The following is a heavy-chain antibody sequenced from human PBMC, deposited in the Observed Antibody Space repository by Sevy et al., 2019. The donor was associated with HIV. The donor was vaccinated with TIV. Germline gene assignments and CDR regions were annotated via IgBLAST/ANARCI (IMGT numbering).Heavy chain of an antibody. CDR2: ISYDGSNK. Sequence: GGSLRLSCAASGFTFSSYAMHWVRQAPGKGLEWEAVISYDGSNKYYADSVKGRFTISRDNSKNTLYLQMNSLRAEDTAVYYCARDGYYYDSSGYYQLDYWGQGTLVTVSS. J-gene: IGHJ4*02. V-gene: IGHV3-30*04. CDR1: GFTFSSYA. D-gene: IGHD3-22*01. CDR3: ARDGYYYDSSGYYQLDY.